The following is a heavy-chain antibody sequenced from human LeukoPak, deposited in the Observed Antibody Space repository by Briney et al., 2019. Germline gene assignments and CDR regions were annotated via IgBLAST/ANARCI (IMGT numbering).Heavy chain of an antibody. Sequence: GGSLRLSCAASGFTFDDYAMHWVRQAPGKGLEWVSLISWDGGSTYYADSVKGRFTISRDNSKNSLYLQTNSLRAEDTALYYCAKDRSDSSGPDYWGQGTLVTVSS. D-gene: IGHD3-22*01. CDR1: GFTFDDYA. CDR3: AKDRSDSSGPDY. J-gene: IGHJ4*02. CDR2: ISWDGGST. V-gene: IGHV3-43D*03.